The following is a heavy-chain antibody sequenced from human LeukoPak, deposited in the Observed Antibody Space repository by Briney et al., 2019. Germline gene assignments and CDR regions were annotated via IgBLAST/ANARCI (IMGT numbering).Heavy chain of an antibody. V-gene: IGHV1-8*01. CDR1: GYTFTSYD. CDR3: ARRGFITGTTLFFGY. J-gene: IGHJ4*02. D-gene: IGHD1-7*01. Sequence: ASVKVSCKASGYTFTSYDINWVRQATGQGLEWMGWMNPNSGNTGYAQKFQGRVTMIRNTSISTAYMELSSLRSEDTAVYYCARRGFITGTTLFFGYWGQGTLVTVSS. CDR2: MNPNSGNT.